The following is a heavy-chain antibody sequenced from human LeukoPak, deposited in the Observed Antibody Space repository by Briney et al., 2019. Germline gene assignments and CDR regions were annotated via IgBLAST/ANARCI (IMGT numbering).Heavy chain of an antibody. J-gene: IGHJ4*02. CDR2: ISSSDTST. CDR1: GFIFSSYE. CDR3: GRDAVAADY. Sequence: GGSLRLSCAASGFIFSSYEMNWVRQAPGKGLEWVSYISSSDTSTYYADSVKGRFTISRDNAKNSLYLQMNGLRAEDTAVYYCGRDAVAADYWGQGTLVTVSS. D-gene: IGHD6-19*01. V-gene: IGHV3-48*03.